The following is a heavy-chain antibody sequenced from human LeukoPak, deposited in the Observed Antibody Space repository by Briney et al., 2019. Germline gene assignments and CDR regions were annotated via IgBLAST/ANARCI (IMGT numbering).Heavy chain of an antibody. CDR2: ISYDGSNK. CDR3: ARESDILRYGMDV. Sequence: PGGSLRLSCAASGFTISSFGMHWVRQAPGKGLEWVTVISYDGSNKYYADSVKGRFTISRDNSKNALFLQMNSLRAEDTAVYYCARESDILRYGMDVWGQGTTVTVSS. J-gene: IGHJ6*02. D-gene: IGHD3-9*01. CDR1: GFTISSFG. V-gene: IGHV3-30*04.